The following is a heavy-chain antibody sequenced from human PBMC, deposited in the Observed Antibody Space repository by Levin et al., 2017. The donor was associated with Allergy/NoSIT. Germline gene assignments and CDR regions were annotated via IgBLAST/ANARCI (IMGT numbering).Heavy chain of an antibody. D-gene: IGHD4-23*01. CDR3: ARDPRIFGGNSIIWYFDL. CDR1: EFTFSNYP. Sequence: GGSLRLSCAASEFTFSNYPLHWVRQAPGKGLEWVALISYDGINRYYTDSVKGRFTVSRDNSKSTLYLQMNSLRAEDTAIYYCARDPRIFGGNSIIWYFDLWGRGTLVTVSS. J-gene: IGHJ2*01. V-gene: IGHV3-30*04. CDR2: ISYDGINR.